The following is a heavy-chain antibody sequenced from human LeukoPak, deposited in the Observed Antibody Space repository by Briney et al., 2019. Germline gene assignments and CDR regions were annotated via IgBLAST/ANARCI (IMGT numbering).Heavy chain of an antibody. CDR3: ARDVGFGETFDY. CDR2: IIPIFGTA. D-gene: IGHD3-10*01. CDR1: GGTFSSYA. Sequence: SVKVSCKASGGTFSSYAISWVRQAPGQGLEWMGGIIPIFGTANYAQKFQGRVTITADESTSTACMELSSLRSDDTAVYYCARDVGFGETFDYWGRGTLVTVSS. V-gene: IGHV1-69*01. J-gene: IGHJ4*02.